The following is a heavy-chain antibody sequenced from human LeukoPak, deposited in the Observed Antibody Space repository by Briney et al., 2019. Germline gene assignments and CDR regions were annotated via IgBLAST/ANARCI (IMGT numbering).Heavy chain of an antibody. D-gene: IGHD3-9*01. Sequence: SETLSLTCTVSGGSISSGSYYWGWICQSPGKGLEWIGNIYYSGSTHYNPSLKSRVTISVDTSKNQFSLKMTSVTAADTAVYYCARHASVDGIWPRPLDYWGQGSQVTVSS. CDR1: GGSISSGSYY. CDR2: IYYSGST. CDR3: ARHASVDGIWPRPLDY. V-gene: IGHV4-39*01. J-gene: IGHJ4*02.